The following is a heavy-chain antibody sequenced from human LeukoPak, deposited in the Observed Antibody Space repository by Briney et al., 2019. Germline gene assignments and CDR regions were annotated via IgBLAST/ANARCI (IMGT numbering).Heavy chain of an antibody. CDR3: ARDLWYRTYYYYYGMDV. CDR1: GGTFISYA. J-gene: IGHJ6*02. Sequence: GASVKVSCKASGGTFISYAISWVRQAPGQGLEWMGGIIPIFGTANYAQKFQGRVTITADESTSTAYMELSSLRSEDTAAYYCARDLWYRTYYYYYGMDVWGQGTTVTVSS. CDR2: IIPIFGTA. V-gene: IGHV1-69*13. D-gene: IGHD2-21*01.